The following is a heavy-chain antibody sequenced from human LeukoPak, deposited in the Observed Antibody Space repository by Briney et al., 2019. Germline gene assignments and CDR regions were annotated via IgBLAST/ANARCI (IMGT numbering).Heavy chain of an antibody. J-gene: IGHJ4*02. CDR1: GYTFISYD. V-gene: IGHV1-18*01. CDR3: ARFPHTGYSSSWYEIGDY. Sequence: GASVKVSCKASGYTFISYDISWVRQAPGQGLEWMGWISAYNGNTNYAQKLQGRVTMTTDTSTSTAYMELRSLRSDDTAVYSCARFPHTGYSSSWYEIGDYWGQGTLVTVSS. D-gene: IGHD6-13*01. CDR2: ISAYNGNT.